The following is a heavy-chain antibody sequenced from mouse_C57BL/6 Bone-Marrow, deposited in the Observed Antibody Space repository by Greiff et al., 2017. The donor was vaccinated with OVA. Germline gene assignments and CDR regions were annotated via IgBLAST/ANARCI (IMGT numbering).Heavy chain of an antibody. CDR1: GYSFTSYY. V-gene: IGHV1-66*01. Sequence: QVQLQQSGPELVKPGASVKISCKASGYSFTSYYIHWVKQRPGQGLEWIGWIYPGSGNTKYNEKFKGKATLTADTSSSTAYMQLSSLTSEDSAVYYCARSYDGSYYYAIDYWGQGTSVTVSS. J-gene: IGHJ4*01. CDR2: IYPGSGNT. CDR3: ARSYDGSYYYAIDY. D-gene: IGHD2-3*01.